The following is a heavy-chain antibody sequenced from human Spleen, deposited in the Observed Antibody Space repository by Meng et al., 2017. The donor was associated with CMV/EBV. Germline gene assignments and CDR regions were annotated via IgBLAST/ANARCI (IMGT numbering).Heavy chain of an antibody. J-gene: IGHJ4*02. V-gene: IGHV4-59*12. CDR3: ARESHTYDYYFDY. D-gene: IGHD3-16*01. CDR2: IYYSGST. CDR1: GGSISTYY. Sequence: GSLRLSCTVSGGSISTYYWSWIRQPPGKGLEWIGSIYYSGSTYNNPSLKSRVTISVDTSKNQFSLKLYSVTAADTAVYFCARESHTYDYYFDYWGQGTLVTVSS.